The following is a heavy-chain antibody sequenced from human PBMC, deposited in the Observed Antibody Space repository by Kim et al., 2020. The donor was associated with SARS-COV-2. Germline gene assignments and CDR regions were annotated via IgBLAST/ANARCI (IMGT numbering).Heavy chain of an antibody. CDR2: IYYSGST. CDR1: GGSISSSSYY. V-gene: IGHV4-39*01. J-gene: IGHJ1*01. CDR3: ASSDRMRLDDFQH. Sequence: SETLSLTCTVSGGSISSSSYYWGWIRQPPGKGLEWIGSIYYSGSTYYNPSLKSRVTISVDTSKNQFSLKLSSVTAADTAVYYCASSDRMRLDDFQHWGQGTLVTVSS.